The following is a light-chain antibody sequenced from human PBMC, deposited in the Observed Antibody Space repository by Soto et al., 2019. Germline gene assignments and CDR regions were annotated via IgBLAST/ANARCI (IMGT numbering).Light chain of an antibody. J-gene: IGKJ4*01. CDR1: QSVSSNY. CDR3: QQYGGSPRVT. CDR2: GAS. V-gene: IGKV3-20*01. Sequence: EIVLTQSPGTLSLSPGERATLSCRASQSVSSNYLAWYQQKSGQAPRLLIYGASSRATGIPDGFSGSGCGTDFTLTISRLEPEDFVVYYCQQYGGSPRVTFGGGTKVEIK.